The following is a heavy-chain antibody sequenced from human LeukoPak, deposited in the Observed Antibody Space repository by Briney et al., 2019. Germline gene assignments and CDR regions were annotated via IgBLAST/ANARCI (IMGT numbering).Heavy chain of an antibody. CDR2: IYYSGST. Sequence: PSETLSLTCTVSGGSISSYYWSWIRQPPGKGLEWIGYIYYSGSTNYNPSLKSRVTISVDTSKNQFSLKLCSVTAADTAVYYCARDRYCSSTSCYRFYYYMDVWGKGTTVTVSS. D-gene: IGHD2-2*02. CDR3: ARDRYCSSTSCYRFYYYMDV. V-gene: IGHV4-59*01. J-gene: IGHJ6*03. CDR1: GGSISSYY.